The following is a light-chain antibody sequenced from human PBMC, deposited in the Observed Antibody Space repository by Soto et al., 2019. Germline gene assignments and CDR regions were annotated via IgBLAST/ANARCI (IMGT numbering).Light chain of an antibody. CDR2: GAS. J-gene: IGKJ2*01. CDR3: HQYSNSPGT. CDR1: QSVSTSY. V-gene: IGKV3-20*01. Sequence: DIVLTQSPGTLSLSPGERATLSCRASQSVSTSYLAWYQQKPGQAPRLLIYGASSRATGIPDRFSGSGSGTDFTLTISRLEPEDFAVYYCHQYSNSPGTFGQGTKVEIK.